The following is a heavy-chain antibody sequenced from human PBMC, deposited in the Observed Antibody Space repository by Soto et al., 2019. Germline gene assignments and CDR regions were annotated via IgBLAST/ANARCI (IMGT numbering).Heavy chain of an antibody. J-gene: IGHJ4*02. Sequence: QVQLQQWGAGLLKPSETLSLTCAVYGGSFSGYYWSWIRQPPGKGLEWIGEINHSGSTNYNPSLKSRVPISVDTSKNQFSLELSSVTAADTAVYYCARGCPPYGSGSFFDYWGQGTLVTVSS. CDR3: ARGCPPYGSGSFFDY. CDR2: INHSGST. V-gene: IGHV4-34*01. CDR1: GGSFSGYY. D-gene: IGHD3-10*01.